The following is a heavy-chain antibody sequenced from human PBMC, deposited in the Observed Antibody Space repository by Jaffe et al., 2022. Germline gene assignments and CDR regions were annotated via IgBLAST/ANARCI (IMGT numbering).Heavy chain of an antibody. V-gene: IGHV3-21*01. D-gene: IGHD3-16*02. J-gene: IGHJ4*02. Sequence: EVQLVESGGGLVKPGGSLRLSCAASGFTFSSYSMNWVRQAPGKGLEWVSSISSSSSYIYYADSVKGRFTISRDNAKNSLYLQMNSLRAEDTAVYYCARGPEYDYIWGSYRSYYFDYWGQGTLVTVSS. CDR2: ISSSSSYI. CDR3: ARGPEYDYIWGSYRSYYFDY. CDR1: GFTFSSYS.